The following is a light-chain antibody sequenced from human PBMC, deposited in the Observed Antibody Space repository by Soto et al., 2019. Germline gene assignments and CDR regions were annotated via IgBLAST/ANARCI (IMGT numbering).Light chain of an antibody. CDR1: QRVRSN. V-gene: IGKV3-15*01. CDR3: QQNDNWPRT. Sequence: ERVMTPSPAPQSVSPGERATLSCGASQRVRSNGAWYQQKPGQPPRLLIYDASARATGIPSSFSGSGSGTEFTLTTSTLKPEDFAVYSAQQNDNWPRTFAQGTKVE. J-gene: IGKJ1*01. CDR2: DAS.